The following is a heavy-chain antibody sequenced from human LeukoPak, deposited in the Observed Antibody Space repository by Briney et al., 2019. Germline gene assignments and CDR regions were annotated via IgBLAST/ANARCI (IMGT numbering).Heavy chain of an antibody. Sequence: SETLSLTCAVYGGSFSGYYWSWIRQPPGKGLEWIGEINHSGSTNYNPSLKSRVTISVDKSKNQFSLKLSSVTAADTAVYYCSTTVTLPFDYWGQGTLVTVSS. CDR1: GGSFSGYY. CDR2: INHSGST. CDR3: STTVTLPFDY. V-gene: IGHV4-34*01. D-gene: IGHD4-17*01. J-gene: IGHJ4*02.